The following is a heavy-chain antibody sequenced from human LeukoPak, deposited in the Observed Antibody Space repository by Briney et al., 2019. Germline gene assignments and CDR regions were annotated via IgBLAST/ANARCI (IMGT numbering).Heavy chain of an antibody. J-gene: IGHJ3*02. CDR1: GGSISSYY. CDR2: FYSSGNT. V-gene: IGHV4-4*07. CDR3: ARDHSGSSGYYSAVDI. Sequence: SETLSLTCSVSGGSISSYYWSWIRQPAGKGLEWIGRFYSSGNTNYNPSLQSRVNMSVDTSKNQFSLKLSSLTAADTAVYYCARDHSGSSGYYSAVDIWGRGTMVTVSS. D-gene: IGHD3-22*01.